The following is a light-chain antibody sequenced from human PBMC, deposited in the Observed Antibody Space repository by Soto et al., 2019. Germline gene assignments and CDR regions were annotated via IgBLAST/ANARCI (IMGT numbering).Light chain of an antibody. V-gene: IGLV8-61*01. J-gene: IGLJ3*02. Sequence: QTVVTQEPSFSVSPGRTVTLTCGLSSGSVSTSYYPSWYQQTPGQAPRTLIYNTNTRSSGLPDRFSGSILGNKAALTITGAQADDGSDYYCVLYLGSGIWVFGGGTKLTVL. CDR2: NTN. CDR1: SGSVSTSYY. CDR3: VLYLGSGIWV.